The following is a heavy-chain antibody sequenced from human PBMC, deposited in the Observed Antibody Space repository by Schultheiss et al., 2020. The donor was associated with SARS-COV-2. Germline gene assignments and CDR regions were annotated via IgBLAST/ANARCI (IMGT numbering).Heavy chain of an antibody. CDR2: IYTSGST. V-gene: IGHV4-4*07. J-gene: IGHJ6*02. Sequence: SETLSLTCTVSGGSISSYYWSWIRQPPGKGLEWIGRIYTSGSTNYNPSLKSRVTISVDTSKNQFSLKLSSVTAADTAVYYCASPAGCSSTSCHYYYYGMDVWGQGTTVTVSS. CDR1: GGSISSYY. CDR3: ASPAGCSSTSCHYYYYGMDV. D-gene: IGHD2-2*01.